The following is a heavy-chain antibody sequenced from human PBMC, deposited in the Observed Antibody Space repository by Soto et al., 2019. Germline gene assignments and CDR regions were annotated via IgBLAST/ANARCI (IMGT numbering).Heavy chain of an antibody. CDR3: ARAPPDESSGWYPYYLDY. Sequence: PGGSLRLSCAASGFTFSSYSMNWVRQAPGKGLEWVSSISSSSSYIYYADSVKGRFTISRDNAKNSLYLQMNSLRAEDTAVYYCARAPPDESSGWYPYYLDYWGQGTLVTVSS. CDR1: GFTFSSYS. V-gene: IGHV3-21*01. D-gene: IGHD6-19*01. J-gene: IGHJ4*02. CDR2: ISSSSSYI.